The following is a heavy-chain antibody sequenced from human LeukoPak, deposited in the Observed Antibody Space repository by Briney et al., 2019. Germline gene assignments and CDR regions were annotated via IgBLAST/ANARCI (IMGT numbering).Heavy chain of an antibody. CDR3: ARDDSLYSGRYADFDY. J-gene: IGHJ4*02. CDR2: IKQDGSEK. Sequence: GGSLRLSCAASGFTFSSYWMSWVRQAPGKGLEWVANIKQDGSEKYYVDSVKGRFTISRDNAKNSLYLQMNSLRAEDTAVYYCARDDSLYSGRYADFDYWGQGTLVTVPS. D-gene: IGHD1-26*01. CDR1: GFTFSSYW. V-gene: IGHV3-7*01.